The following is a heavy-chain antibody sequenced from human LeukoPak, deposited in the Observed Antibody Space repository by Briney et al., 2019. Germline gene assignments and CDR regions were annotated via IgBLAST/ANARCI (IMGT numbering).Heavy chain of an antibody. CDR3: ARESVVVPAAIFGGYYFDY. Sequence: SETLSLTCTVSGGSISSYYWSWIRQPAGKGLEWIGRIYTSGSTNYNPSLKSRVTMSVDTSKNQFSLKLSSVTAADTAVYYCARESVVVPAAIFGGYYFDYWGQGTLVTVSS. D-gene: IGHD2-2*02. CDR1: GGSISSYY. CDR2: IYTSGST. V-gene: IGHV4-4*07. J-gene: IGHJ4*02.